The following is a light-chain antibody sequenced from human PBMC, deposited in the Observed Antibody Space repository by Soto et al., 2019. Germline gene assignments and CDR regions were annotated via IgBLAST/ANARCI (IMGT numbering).Light chain of an antibody. CDR1: QSINSRH. Sequence: EIVLTQSPGTLSLSPGERVTLSCRASQSINSRHLAWYQQKPGQAPGLLIFATSSRATGIPDRFSGSGSGTDFTLTISRLKTEDFALYYCQQYDSSSWTFGQGTKVEI. CDR2: ATS. J-gene: IGKJ1*01. V-gene: IGKV3-20*01. CDR3: QQYDSSSWT.